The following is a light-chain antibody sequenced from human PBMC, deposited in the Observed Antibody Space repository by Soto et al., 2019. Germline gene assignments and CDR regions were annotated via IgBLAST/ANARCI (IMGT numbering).Light chain of an antibody. CDR3: AAWDDSLNGPV. Sequence: QLVLTQPPSASGTPGQRVAISCSGSSSNIGSNTVNWYQHLPGSAPKLLIYDTDQRPSGVPGRFSGSKSGTSASLAISGLQSEDETDYYCAAWDDSLNGPVFGGGTKLTVL. J-gene: IGLJ2*01. V-gene: IGLV1-44*01. CDR2: DTD. CDR1: SSNIGSNT.